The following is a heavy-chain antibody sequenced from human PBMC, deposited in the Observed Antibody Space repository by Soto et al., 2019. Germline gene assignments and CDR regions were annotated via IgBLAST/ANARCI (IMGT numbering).Heavy chain of an antibody. Sequence: EVQLLESGGGLVQPGGSLRLSCAASGFTFSSYAMSWVRQAPGKGLEWVSAISGSGGSTYYADSVKGRFTISRDNSKNPLYLQMNILRAEETAVSYCAKVKCAIGPAFDIWGQGTMVTVSS. CDR1: GFTFSSYA. CDR2: ISGSGGST. CDR3: AKVKCAIGPAFDI. D-gene: IGHD2-2*01. J-gene: IGHJ3*02. V-gene: IGHV3-23*01.